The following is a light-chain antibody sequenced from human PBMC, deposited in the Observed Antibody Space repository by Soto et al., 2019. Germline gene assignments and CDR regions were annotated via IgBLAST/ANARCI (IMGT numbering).Light chain of an antibody. CDR1: QSVSSSY. CDR2: GAS. CDR3: QQYGSSPSWT. Sequence: EIVLTQPPGTLSLSPGDRATLSCRAIQSVSSSYLAWYQQKPGQAPRLLIYGASSRATVIPDRFSGSGSGTDFTLTISRLEPEDFAVYYCQQYGSSPSWTFGQGTKVAIK. V-gene: IGKV3-20*01. J-gene: IGKJ1*01.